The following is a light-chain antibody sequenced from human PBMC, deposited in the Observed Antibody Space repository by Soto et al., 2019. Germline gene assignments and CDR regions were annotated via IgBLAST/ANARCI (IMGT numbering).Light chain of an antibody. J-gene: IGLJ1*01. CDR2: EVY. CDR1: NSDIGDYNY. Sequence: QSALTQPASVSGSPGQSVTIPCTGTNSDIGDYNYVSWYQQLPGKAPKLLIYEVYNRPAGVSHRFSGSKSGNTASLTISGLQTEDDGDYYCSSYSSSSTLYVFGTGTKLTVL. CDR3: SSYSSSSTLYV. V-gene: IGLV2-14*01.